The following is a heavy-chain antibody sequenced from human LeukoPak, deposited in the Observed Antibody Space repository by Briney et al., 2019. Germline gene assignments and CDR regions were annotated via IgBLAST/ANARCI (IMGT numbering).Heavy chain of an antibody. J-gene: IGHJ5*02. V-gene: IGHV4-59*01. CDR3: ARGSPFDP. CDR1: GGSISSYY. Sequence: KASETVSLTCTVSGGSISSYYWSWIRQPPGKGLEWIGYIYYSGSTNYNPSLKSRVTISVDTSKNQFSLKLSSVTAADTAVYYCARGSPFDPCGQRALVADSS. D-gene: IGHD6-13*01. CDR2: IYYSGST.